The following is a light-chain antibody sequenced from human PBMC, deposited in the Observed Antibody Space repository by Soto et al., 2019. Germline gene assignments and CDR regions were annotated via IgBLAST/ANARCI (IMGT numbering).Light chain of an antibody. CDR3: SSYTSSSTVV. Sequence: QSALTQPASVSGSPGQSITISCTGTSSDIGGYNYVSWYQQHPGKGPKLMIYDVSSRPSGVSHRFSGSKSGDTASLTISGLQAEDEADYYCSSYTSSSTVVFGGVTKVTVL. CDR1: SSDIGGYNY. J-gene: IGLJ2*01. CDR2: DVS. V-gene: IGLV2-14*03.